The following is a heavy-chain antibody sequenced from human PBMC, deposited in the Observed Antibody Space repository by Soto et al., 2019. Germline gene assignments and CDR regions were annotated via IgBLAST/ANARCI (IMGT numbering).Heavy chain of an antibody. J-gene: IGHJ6*02. D-gene: IGHD3-10*01. Sequence: ETQLVESGGGPVQPGGSLRLSCAASGFTFSTYSMNWVRQAPGKGLEWVSYITKTSRIIYYTDSVKGRFTISRDNANNSLHLQMNSLRAEATAVYYCASDSGVAYGMDVWGQGTTVTVSS. V-gene: IGHV3-48*01. CDR1: GFTFSTYS. CDR3: ASDSGVAYGMDV. CDR2: ITKTSRII.